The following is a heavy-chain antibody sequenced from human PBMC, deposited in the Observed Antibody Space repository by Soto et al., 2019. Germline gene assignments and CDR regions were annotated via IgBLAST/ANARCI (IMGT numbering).Heavy chain of an antibody. CDR3: ARDGAYYDILTGFLYGMDV. CDR2: ISSSGSTI. J-gene: IGHJ6*02. V-gene: IGHV3-48*03. CDR1: GFTFSSYE. D-gene: IGHD3-9*01. Sequence: GSLRLSCAASGFTFSSYEMNWVRQAPGKGLEWVSYISSSGSTIYYADSVKGRFTISRDNAKNSLYLQMNSLRAEDTAVYYCARDGAYYDILTGFLYGMDVWGQETTVTVSS.